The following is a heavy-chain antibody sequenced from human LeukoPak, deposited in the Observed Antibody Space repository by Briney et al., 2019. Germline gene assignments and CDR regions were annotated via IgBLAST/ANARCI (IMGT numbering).Heavy chain of an antibody. CDR2: IRSKAYGGTT. Sequence: LTGGSLRLSRTASGFTFGDYAMTWVRQAPGKGLEWVGFIRSKAYGGTTEYAASVKGRFTISRDDSKSIAYLQMNSLKTEDTAVYYCTRGFGEFDYWGQGTLVTVSS. J-gene: IGHJ4*02. V-gene: IGHV3-49*04. CDR3: TRGFGEFDY. D-gene: IGHD3-10*01. CDR1: GFTFGDYA.